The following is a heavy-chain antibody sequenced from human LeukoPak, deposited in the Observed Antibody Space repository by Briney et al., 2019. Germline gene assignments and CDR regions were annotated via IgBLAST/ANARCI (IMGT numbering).Heavy chain of an antibody. Sequence: SETLSLTCTVSSGSISNGGCYWVWIRQPPGKGLEWIGSIYYSGTSYYNPSLTSRVTISVDTSKNQFSLKLSSVTAADTAVYYCARAVMVAVAGGRFDYWGQGTLVTVSS. J-gene: IGHJ4*02. D-gene: IGHD6-19*01. CDR3: ARAVMVAVAGGRFDY. CDR2: IYYSGTS. V-gene: IGHV4-39*07. CDR1: SGSISNGGCY.